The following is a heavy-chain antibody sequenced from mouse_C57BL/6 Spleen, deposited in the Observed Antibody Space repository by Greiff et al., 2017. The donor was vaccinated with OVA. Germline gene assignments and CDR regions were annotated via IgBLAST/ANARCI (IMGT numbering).Heavy chain of an antibody. J-gene: IGHJ4*01. Sequence: VQLQQSGPGLVQPSQSLSITCTVSGFSLTSYGVHWVRQSPGKGLEWLGVIWSGGSTDYNAAFISRLSISKDNSKRQVFFKMNSLQADDTAIYYCARSYGNYVNYAMDYWGQGTSVTVSS. CDR3: ARSYGNYVNYAMDY. V-gene: IGHV2-2*01. D-gene: IGHD2-1*01. CDR1: GFSLTSYG. CDR2: IWSGGST.